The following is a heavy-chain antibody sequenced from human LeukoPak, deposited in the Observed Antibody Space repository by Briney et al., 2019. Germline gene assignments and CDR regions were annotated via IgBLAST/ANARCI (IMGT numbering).Heavy chain of an antibody. CDR1: GGSISSSSYY. D-gene: IGHD6-13*01. V-gene: IGHV4-39*01. J-gene: IGHJ5*02. CDR2: IYYSGST. Sequence: SETLSLTCTVSGGSISSSSYYWGWIRQPPGKGLEWIGRIYYSGSTYYNPSLKSRVTISVDTSKNQFSLKLSSVTAADTAVYYCARHRDPTSKPIVAAAGAYWFDPWGQGTLVTVSS. CDR3: ARHRDPTSKPIVAAAGAYWFDP.